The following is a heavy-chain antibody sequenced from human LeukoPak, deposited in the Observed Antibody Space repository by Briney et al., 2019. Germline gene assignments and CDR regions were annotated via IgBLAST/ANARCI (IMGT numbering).Heavy chain of an antibody. V-gene: IGHV3-23*01. D-gene: IGHD2-2*01. CDR3: AKDIVVVPAAIRFDY. Sequence: GGSLRLSCAASGFTFSSYAMSWVRQAPGKGLEWVSAISGSGGSTYYADSVKGRFTISRDNSKNTLYLQMNSLRAEDTAVYYCAKDIVVVPAAIRFDYWGQGTLVTASS. J-gene: IGHJ4*02. CDR1: GFTFSSYA. CDR2: ISGSGGST.